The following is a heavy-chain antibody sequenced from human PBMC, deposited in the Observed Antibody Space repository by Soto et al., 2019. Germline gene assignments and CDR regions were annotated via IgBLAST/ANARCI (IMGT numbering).Heavy chain of an antibody. CDR2: IYWDDDK. D-gene: IGHD3-10*01. Sequence: QITLKESGPTLVKPTQTLTLTCTFSGFSLSTSGVGVGWIRQPPGKALEWLALIYWDDDKRYRPSLKSRLTVTKDTSKKQVVLTMTNMDPVDTATYYCAKCAWFGELGAFDIWGQGTIVTVSS. J-gene: IGHJ3*02. V-gene: IGHV2-5*02. CDR3: AKCAWFGELGAFDI. CDR1: GFSLSTSGVG.